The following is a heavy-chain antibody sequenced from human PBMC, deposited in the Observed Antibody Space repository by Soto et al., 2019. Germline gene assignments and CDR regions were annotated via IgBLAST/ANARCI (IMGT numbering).Heavy chain of an antibody. D-gene: IGHD3-3*01. Sequence: QVQLQESGPGLVKPSETLSLTCTVSGGSISSYYWSWIRQPPGKGLEWIGYIYYSGSTNYNPSLKSRVTISVDTSKNQFSLKLSSVTAADTAVYYCARGVSDFWSGYSILADYWGQGTLVTVSS. J-gene: IGHJ4*02. CDR3: ARGVSDFWSGYSILADY. V-gene: IGHV4-59*01. CDR2: IYYSGST. CDR1: GGSISSYY.